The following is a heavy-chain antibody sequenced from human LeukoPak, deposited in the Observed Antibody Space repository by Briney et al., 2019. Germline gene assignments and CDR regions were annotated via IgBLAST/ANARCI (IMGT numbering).Heavy chain of an antibody. CDR2: ISGSGGST. V-gene: IGHV3-23*01. CDR3: AKDPPQSVRFLEWFLYYFDY. Sequence: AGRSLRLSCAASGFTFSSYAMSWVRQAPGKGLEWVSAISGSGGSTYYADSVKGRFTISRDNSKNTLYLQMNSLRAEDTAVYYCAKDPPQSVRFLEWFLYYFDYWGQGTLVTVSS. J-gene: IGHJ4*02. D-gene: IGHD3-3*01. CDR1: GFTFSSYA.